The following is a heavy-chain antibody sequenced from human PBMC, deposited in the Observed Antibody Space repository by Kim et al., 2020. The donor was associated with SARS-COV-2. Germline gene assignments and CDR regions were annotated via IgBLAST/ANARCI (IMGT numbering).Heavy chain of an antibody. CDR3: ARLSWTDYYDSSGYYALDAFDI. Sequence: GESLKISCKGSGYSFTSYWIGWVRQMPGKGLEWMGIIYPGDSDTRYSPSFQGQVTISADKSISTAYLQWSSLKASDTAMYYCARLSWTDYYDSSGYYALDAFDIWGQGTMVTVSS. CDR1: GYSFTSYW. J-gene: IGHJ3*02. V-gene: IGHV5-51*01. D-gene: IGHD3-22*01. CDR2: IYPGDSDT.